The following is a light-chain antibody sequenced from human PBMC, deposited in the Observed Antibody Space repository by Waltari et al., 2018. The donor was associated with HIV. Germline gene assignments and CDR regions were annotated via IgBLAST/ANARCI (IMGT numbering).Light chain of an antibody. CDR2: EVS. V-gene: IGLV2-14*01. J-gene: IGLJ2*01. Sequence: QSALTQPASVSGSPGQSITISCTGTSGDIGGSYRFVSWYQQHPAKVPKLIIFEVSNRPSGVSNRFSGSKSANTASLTISGLQPEDEADYYCSSYTSSHIVIFGGGTKVTVL. CDR3: SSYTSSHIVI. CDR1: SGDIGGSYRF.